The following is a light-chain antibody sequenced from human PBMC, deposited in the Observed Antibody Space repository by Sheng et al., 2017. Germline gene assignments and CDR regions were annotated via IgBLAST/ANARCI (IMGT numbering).Light chain of an antibody. V-gene: IGKV3-11*01. CDR2: DAS. CDR3: QQCGSSPWT. Sequence: EIVLTQSPATLSLSPGERATLSCRASQSVNRYIAWYQQKPGQAPRLLIYDASNRATGIPARFSGSGSGTDFTLTISRLEPEDFAVYYCQQCGSSPWTFGQGTKVEIK. CDR1: QSVNRY. J-gene: IGKJ1*01.